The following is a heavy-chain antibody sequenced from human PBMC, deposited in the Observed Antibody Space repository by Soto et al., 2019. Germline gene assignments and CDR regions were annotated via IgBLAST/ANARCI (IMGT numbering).Heavy chain of an antibody. D-gene: IGHD1-26*01. CDR1: GGSISSFY. J-gene: IGHJ5*02. Sequence: PSETLSLTCTVSGGSISSFYWSWIRQPPGKGLEWIGYVYYSGSANYNPSLMSRVSISLDPSKKQFSLQLTSVTAADTAVYYCASGSQLYPSLFDTWGQGDLVTVSS. V-gene: IGHV4-59*01. CDR3: ASGSQLYPSLFDT. CDR2: VYYSGSA.